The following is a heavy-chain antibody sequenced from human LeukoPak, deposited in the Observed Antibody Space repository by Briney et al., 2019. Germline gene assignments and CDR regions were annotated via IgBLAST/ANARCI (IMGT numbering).Heavy chain of an antibody. V-gene: IGHV3-7*04. D-gene: IGHD2-21*02. CDR1: GFTFSSYW. J-gene: IGHJ4*02. CDR2: IKKDGSEK. Sequence: GGSLRLSCAASGFTFSSYWMSWVRQAPGKGLEWVANIKKDGSEKYYVDSVKGRFTISRDNAKNSLYLQMNSLRAEDTAVYYCARVVVTAILRYFDYWGQGTLVTVSS. CDR3: ARVVVTAILRYFDY.